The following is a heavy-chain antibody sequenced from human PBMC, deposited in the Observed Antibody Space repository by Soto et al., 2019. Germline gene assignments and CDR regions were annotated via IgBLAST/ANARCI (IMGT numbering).Heavy chain of an antibody. J-gene: IGHJ5*02. CDR2: TYYRSKWYN. CDR1: GDSVSSNSAA. CDR3: ARVVYSGYDSATTNKNWFDP. V-gene: IGHV6-1*01. Sequence: KQSPTLSLTCAISGDSVSSNSAAWNWIRQSPSRGLEWLGRTYYRSKWYNDYAVSVKSRITINPDTSKNQFSLQLNSVTPEDTAVYYCARVVYSGYDSATTNKNWFDPWGQGTLVTVSS. D-gene: IGHD5-12*01.